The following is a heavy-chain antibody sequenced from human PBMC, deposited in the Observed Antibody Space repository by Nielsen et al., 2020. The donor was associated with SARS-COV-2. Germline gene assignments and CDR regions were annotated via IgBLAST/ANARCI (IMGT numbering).Heavy chain of an antibody. V-gene: IGHV3-21*01. CDR3: ARDAGTNFDY. Sequence: GGSLRLSCAASGFTFSSYSMNWVRQASGKGLEWVSSISSSSSYIYYADSVKGRFTISRDNSKNTLYLQMNSLRAEDTAVYYCARDAGTNFDYWGQGTLVTVSS. CDR2: ISSSSSYI. D-gene: IGHD3-10*01. J-gene: IGHJ4*02. CDR1: GFTFSSYS.